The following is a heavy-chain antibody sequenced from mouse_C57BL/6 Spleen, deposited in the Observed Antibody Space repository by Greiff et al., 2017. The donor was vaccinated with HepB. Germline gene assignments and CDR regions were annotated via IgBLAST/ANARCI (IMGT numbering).Heavy chain of an antibody. CDR3: ARQPYGSSPYWYFDV. J-gene: IGHJ1*03. V-gene: IGHV5-12*01. Sequence: DVMLVESGGGLVQPGGSLKLSCAASGFTFSDYYMYWVRQTPEKRLEWVAYISNGGGSTYYPDTVKGRFTISRDNAKNTLYLQMSRLKSEDTAMYYCARQPYGSSPYWYFDVWGTGTTVTVSS. D-gene: IGHD1-1*01. CDR1: GFTFSDYY. CDR2: ISNGGGST.